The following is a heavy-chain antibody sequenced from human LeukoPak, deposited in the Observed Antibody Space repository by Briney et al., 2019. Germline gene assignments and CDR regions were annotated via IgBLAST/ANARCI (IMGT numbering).Heavy chain of an antibody. CDR2: IYYSGST. CDR3: ARGGWYPESFQH. V-gene: IGHV4-59*01. CDR1: GGSISSYY. J-gene: IGHJ1*01. Sequence: ASETLSLTCTVSGGSISSYYWNWVRQPPGKGLEWIGYIYYSGSTNYNPSLKSRVTISVDTSKNQFSLKLSSVSAADTAVYYCARGGWYPESFQHWGQGALVTVSS. D-gene: IGHD6-19*01.